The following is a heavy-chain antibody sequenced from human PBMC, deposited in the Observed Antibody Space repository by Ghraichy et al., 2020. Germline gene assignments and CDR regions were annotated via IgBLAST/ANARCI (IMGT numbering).Heavy chain of an antibody. V-gene: IGHV3-30*18. CDR2: ISYDGSNK. CDR3: AKDWGSRKYSSSWFDY. D-gene: IGHD6-13*01. Sequence: GGSLRLSCAASGFTFSSYGMHWVRQAPGKGMEWVAVISYDGSNKYYADSVKGRFTISRDNSKNTLYLQMNSLRAEDTAVYYCAKDWGSRKYSSSWFDYWGQGTLVTVSS. J-gene: IGHJ4*02. CDR1: GFTFSSYG.